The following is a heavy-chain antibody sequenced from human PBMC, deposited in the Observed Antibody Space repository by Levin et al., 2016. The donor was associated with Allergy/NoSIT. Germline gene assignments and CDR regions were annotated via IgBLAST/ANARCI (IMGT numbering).Heavy chain of an antibody. CDR3: ARGGTTNYYYGMDV. D-gene: IGHD1-7*01. CDR2: IYPGDSDT. Sequence: VRQMPGKGLVWMGIIYPGDSDTRYSPSFQGQVTISADKSISTAYLHWSSLKASDSAMYYCARGGTTNYYYGMDVWGQGTTVTVSS. J-gene: IGHJ6*02. V-gene: IGHV5-51*01.